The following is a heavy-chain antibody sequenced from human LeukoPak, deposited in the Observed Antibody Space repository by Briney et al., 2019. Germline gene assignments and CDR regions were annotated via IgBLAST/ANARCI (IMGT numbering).Heavy chain of an antibody. V-gene: IGHV3-21*01. CDR2: ISSSSSYI. Sequence: PGGSLRLSCAASGFTFSSYSMNWVRQAPGKGLEWVSSISSSSSYIYYADSVKGRFTISRDNAKNSLYLQMNSLRAEDTAVYYCARDPDLYDYGGNSKHFDYWGQGTLVTVSS. CDR3: ARDPDLYDYGGNSKHFDY. CDR1: GFTFSSYS. D-gene: IGHD4-23*01. J-gene: IGHJ4*02.